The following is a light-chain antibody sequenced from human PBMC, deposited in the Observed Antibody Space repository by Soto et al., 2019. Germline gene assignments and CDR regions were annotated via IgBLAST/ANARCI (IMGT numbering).Light chain of an antibody. CDR3: QHYGTYAL. Sequence: DIEMTQSPSTLSLSAGDRATLSCRASQSVSGMYLECQQKTGEEPNSLLYYASSFETGIPERFSGSGSGTEFTLTISRLQPDDFATYYCQHYGTYALFGPGTKVEIK. V-gene: IGKV1-5*01. CDR2: YAS. J-gene: IGKJ3*01. CDR1: QSVSGM.